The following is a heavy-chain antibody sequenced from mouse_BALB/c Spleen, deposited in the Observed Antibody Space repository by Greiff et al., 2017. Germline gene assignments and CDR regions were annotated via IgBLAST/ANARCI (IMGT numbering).Heavy chain of an antibody. CDR1: GFNIKDYY. CDR3: ARSSRSTDYFDY. V-gene: IGHV14-1*02. Sequence: EVQLQQSGAELVRPGALVKLSCKASGFNIKDYYMHWVKQRPEQGLEWIGWIDPEDGNTIYDPKFQGKASITADTSSNTAYLQHSSLTSEDTAVYYCARSSRSTDYFDYWGQGTTLTVSS. J-gene: IGHJ2*01. D-gene: IGHD1-1*01. CDR2: IDPEDGNT.